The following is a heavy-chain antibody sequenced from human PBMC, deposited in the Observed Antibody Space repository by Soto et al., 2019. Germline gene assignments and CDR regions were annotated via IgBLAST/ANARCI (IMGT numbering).Heavy chain of an antibody. J-gene: IGHJ4*02. V-gene: IGHV1-8*01. CDR3: ARGRPDSSSWYWGFDY. CDR2: MNPNSGNT. CDR1: GYTFTSYD. Sequence: ASVKVSCKASGYTFTSYDIDWVRQATGQGPEWVGWMNPNSGNTGSAQKFQGRVTVTRNISISTAYMELSSLTSEDTAVYYCARGRPDSSSWYWGFDYWGRGTLVTVSS. D-gene: IGHD6-13*01.